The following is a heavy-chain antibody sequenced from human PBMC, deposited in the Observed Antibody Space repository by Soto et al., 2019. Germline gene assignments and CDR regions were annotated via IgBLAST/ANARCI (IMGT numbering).Heavy chain of an antibody. CDR2: ISGTASRT. J-gene: IGHJ4*02. CDR1: GFTPTTTP. V-gene: IGHV3-23*01. D-gene: IGHD3-9*01. Sequence: GSLRLSCAGSGFTPTTTPLSWVRQPPGKGLEWVTTISGTASRTYYVDSAKGRFFISRDNSKNTVTLQMNNLTVDDTAVYYCATSFRYFDNWGQGTRVTVSS. CDR3: ATSFRYFDN.